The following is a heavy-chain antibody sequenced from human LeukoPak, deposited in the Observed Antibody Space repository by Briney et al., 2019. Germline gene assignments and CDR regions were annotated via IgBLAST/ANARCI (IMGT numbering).Heavy chain of an antibody. CDR2: XYYSGST. CDR1: GGSISSGDYY. CDR3: ARDYYDFWSXYRXDAFDI. J-gene: IGHJ3*02. D-gene: IGHD3-3*01. V-gene: IGHV4-30-4*08. Sequence: PSQTLSLTCTVSGGSISSGDYYWSWIRQPPGKGLEWIXXXYYSGSTYYNPSLKSRVTISVDTSKNQFSLKLSSVTAADTAVYFXARDYYDFWSXYRXDAFDIWGQGTMVTVSS.